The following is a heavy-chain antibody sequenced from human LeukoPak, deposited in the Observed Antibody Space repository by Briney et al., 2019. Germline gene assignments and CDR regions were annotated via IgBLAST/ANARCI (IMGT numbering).Heavy chain of an antibody. Sequence: GGTLRLSCVASGFTFSSYGMSWVRQAPGKGLEWVSTIGGSGASTYYADSVKGRFTISRDNSKNTLYLQMNSLKTEDTAVYYCAREGKRITLLRGFITPIGYYYMDVWGKGTTVTVSS. CDR3: AREGKRITLLRGFITPIGYYYMDV. J-gene: IGHJ6*03. CDR1: GFTFSSYG. CDR2: IGGSGAST. D-gene: IGHD3-10*01. V-gene: IGHV3-23*01.